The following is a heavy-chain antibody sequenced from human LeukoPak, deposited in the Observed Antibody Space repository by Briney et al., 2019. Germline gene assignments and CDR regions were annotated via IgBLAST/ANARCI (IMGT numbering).Heavy chain of an antibody. D-gene: IGHD6-6*01. CDR1: GGSIYTYY. CDR3: ASDPSQAYFDS. J-gene: IGHJ4*02. Sequence: SETLSLTCTVSGGSIYTYYWSWIRQPAGKGLEYIGRIYTSGITSYNPSLKDRVTISVDTSKNQFSLKLSSVTAADTAVYFCASDPSQAYFDSWGQGTLVTVSS. CDR2: IYTSGIT. V-gene: IGHV4-4*07.